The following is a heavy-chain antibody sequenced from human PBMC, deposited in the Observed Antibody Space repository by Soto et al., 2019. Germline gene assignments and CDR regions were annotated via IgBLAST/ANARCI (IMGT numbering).Heavy chain of an antibody. CDR2: IHYSGST. D-gene: IGHD3-10*01. V-gene: IGHV4-59*01. CDR3: ATQTANFYGSGSYYLPFDY. J-gene: IGHJ4*02. CDR1: GGSISSYY. Sequence: SETLSLTCTVSGGSISSYYWTWIRQPPGKGLEWIGNIHYSGSTTYNPSLKSRVTISVDTSKNQFSLRLSSVTAADTAVYYCATQTANFYGSGSYYLPFDYWGQGTLVTVSS.